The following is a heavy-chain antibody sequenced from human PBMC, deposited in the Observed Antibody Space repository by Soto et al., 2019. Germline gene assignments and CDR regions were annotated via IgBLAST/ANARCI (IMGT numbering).Heavy chain of an antibody. J-gene: IGHJ4*02. Sequence: SVKVSCKASGGTFSSYTISWVRQAPGQGLEWMGRIIPILGIANYAQKFQGRVTITADKSTSTAYMELSSLRSEDTAVYYCARAYYGSGSYYNFDYWGQGTLVTVSS. D-gene: IGHD3-10*01. V-gene: IGHV1-69*02. CDR3: ARAYYGSGSYYNFDY. CDR1: GGTFSSYT. CDR2: IIPILGIA.